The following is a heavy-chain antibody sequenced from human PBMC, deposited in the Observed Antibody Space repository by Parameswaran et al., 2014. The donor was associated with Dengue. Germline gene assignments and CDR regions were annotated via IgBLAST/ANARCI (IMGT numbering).Heavy chain of an antibody. V-gene: IGHV1-69*02. Sequence: SWVRQAPGQGLERMGRIIPILGIANYAQKFQGRVTITADKSTSTAYMELSSLRSEDTAVYYCIVGFLLPKTAYYYYYGMDVWGQGTTVTVSS. J-gene: IGHJ6*02. CDR2: IIPILGIA. D-gene: IGHD1-26*01. CDR3: IVGFLLPKTAYYYYYGMDV.